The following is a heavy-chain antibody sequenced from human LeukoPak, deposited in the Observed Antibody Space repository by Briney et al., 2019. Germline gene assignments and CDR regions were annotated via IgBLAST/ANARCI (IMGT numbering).Heavy chain of an antibody. CDR1: GFTFRTYG. V-gene: IGHV3-30*02. CDR2: IRYDGNRN. Sequence: GGSLRLSCVASGFTFRTYGMHWVRQAPGKGLEWVAFIRYDGNRNYHADSVKGRFTISRDNSKNTLFLQMNDLRAEDTAVYYCAKIGVATIGYYYYYMDVWGKGTTVSVSS. D-gene: IGHD5-12*01. CDR3: AKIGVATIGYYYYYMDV. J-gene: IGHJ6*03.